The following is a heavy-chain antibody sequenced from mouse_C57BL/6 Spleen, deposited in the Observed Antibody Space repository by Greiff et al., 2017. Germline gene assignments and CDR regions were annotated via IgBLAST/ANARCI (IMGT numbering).Heavy chain of an antibody. CDR3: ARGAFITTVVAPFDY. J-gene: IGHJ2*01. CDR2: INPRSGYT. CDR1: GYTFTSYT. V-gene: IGHV1-4*01. Sequence: QVQLQQSGAELARPGASVKMSCKASGYTFTSYTMHWVKQRPGQGLEWIGYINPRSGYTKYNQKFTDKATLTADKSSSTAYMQLSSLTSEDSAVYYCARGAFITTVVAPFDYWGQGTTLTVSS. D-gene: IGHD1-1*01.